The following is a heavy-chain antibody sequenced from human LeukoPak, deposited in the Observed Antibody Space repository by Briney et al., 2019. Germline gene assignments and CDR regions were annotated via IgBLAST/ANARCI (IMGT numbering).Heavy chain of an antibody. CDR3: ARGLVEEPDYYDSSGYYYNAFDI. D-gene: IGHD3-22*01. CDR1: GVSFSGYY. V-gene: IGHV4-34*01. CDR2: INHSGST. J-gene: IGHJ3*02. Sequence: PSETLSLTCAVYGVSFSGYYWSWIRQPPGKGLEWIGEINHSGSTNYNPSLKSRVTISVDTSKNQFSLKLSSVTAADTAVYYCARGLVEEPDYYDSSGYYYNAFDIWGQGTMVTVSS.